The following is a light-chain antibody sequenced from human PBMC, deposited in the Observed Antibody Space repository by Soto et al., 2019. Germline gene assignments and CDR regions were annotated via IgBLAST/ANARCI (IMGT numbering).Light chain of an antibody. J-gene: IGKJ2*01. Sequence: DIHMTKSPSTVFASVGDGVTITCRASQPISGWLAWLLQRPWQVPELLVYAASTLHSGVPSRFSGSGSGTDFAHTISGLQPEDFTTYYCQHASSFPHTCCQGS. CDR1: QPISGW. CDR3: QHASSFPHT. CDR2: AAS. V-gene: IGKV1-12*01.